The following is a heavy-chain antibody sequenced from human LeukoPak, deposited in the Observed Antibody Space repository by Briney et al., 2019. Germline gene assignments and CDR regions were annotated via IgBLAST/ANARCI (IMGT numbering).Heavy chain of an antibody. V-gene: IGHV3-74*01. J-gene: IGHJ4*02. CDR1: GFTFSSYW. Sequence: PGGSLRLSCAASGFTFSSYWMHWVRQAPGKGLVWVSRISNDGSSTTYADSVEGRFTISRDNAKNTLYLQMNSLRAEDTAVYYCARGITYNGSPGYWGQGTLVTVSS. CDR2: ISNDGSST. D-gene: IGHD1-26*01. CDR3: ARGITYNGSPGY.